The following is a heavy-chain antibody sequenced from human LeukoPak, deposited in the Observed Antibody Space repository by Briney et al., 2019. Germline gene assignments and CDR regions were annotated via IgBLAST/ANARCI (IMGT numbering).Heavy chain of an antibody. Sequence: GASVKVSRKASGYTFTNNGISWVRQAPGQGLEWMGWISTYNGNTNYAQKFQGRVTMTTDTPTSTAYMELRSLTSDDTAVYYCARVSSGYDDYWGQGTLVIVSS. D-gene: IGHD3-22*01. J-gene: IGHJ4*02. CDR3: ARVSSGYDDY. CDR1: GYTFTNNG. CDR2: ISTYNGNT. V-gene: IGHV1-18*01.